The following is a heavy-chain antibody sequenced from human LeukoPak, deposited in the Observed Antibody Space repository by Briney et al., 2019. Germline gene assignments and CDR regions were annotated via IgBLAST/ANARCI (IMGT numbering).Heavy chain of an antibody. V-gene: IGHV3-64D*06. J-gene: IGHJ4*02. CDR2: ISSNGGTT. Sequence: GGSLRLSCSASGFTFSSYGMHWVRQAPGKGLEYVSTISSNGGTTSYADSVKGRFTISRDNSKNTLYLQMSSLRAEDTAVYYCARRAAGTYFDYWGQGTLVTVSS. CDR3: ARRAAGTYFDY. D-gene: IGHD6-13*01. CDR1: GFTFSSYG.